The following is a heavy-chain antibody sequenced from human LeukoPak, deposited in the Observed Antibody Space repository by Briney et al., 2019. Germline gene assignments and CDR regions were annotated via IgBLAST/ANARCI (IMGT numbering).Heavy chain of an antibody. Sequence: PGGSLRLSCAASGFTFSSYAMHWVRQAPGKGLERVAVISYDGSNKYYADSVKGRFTISRDNSKNTLYLQMNSLRAEDTAVYYCASPIIAVAGYFDYWGRGTLVTVSS. CDR2: ISYDGSNK. J-gene: IGHJ4*02. CDR3: ASPIIAVAGYFDY. V-gene: IGHV3-30-3*01. D-gene: IGHD6-19*01. CDR1: GFTFSSYA.